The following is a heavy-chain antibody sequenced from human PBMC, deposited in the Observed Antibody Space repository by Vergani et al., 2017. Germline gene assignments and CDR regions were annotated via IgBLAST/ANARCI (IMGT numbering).Heavy chain of an antibody. CDR2: INPSGGST. D-gene: IGHD6-6*01. Sequence: QVPLVQSGAEVKKPGASVKVSCKASGYTFTSYYMHWVRQAPGQGLEWMGIINPSGGSTSYAQKFQGRVTMTRDTSTSTVYMELSSLRSEDTAVYYCARDQSVGIAARGRRFGYWGQGTLVTVSS. J-gene: IGHJ4*02. V-gene: IGHV1-46*01. CDR1: GYTFTSYY. CDR3: ARDQSVGIAARGRRFGY.